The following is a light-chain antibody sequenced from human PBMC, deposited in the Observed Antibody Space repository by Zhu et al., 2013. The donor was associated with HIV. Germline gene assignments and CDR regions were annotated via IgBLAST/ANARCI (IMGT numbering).Light chain of an antibody. J-gene: IGLJ1*01. V-gene: IGLV1-40*01. CDR3: SSYAGRYTYV. CDR2: GNS. Sequence: QSVLTQPPSVSGAPGQRVTISCTGSSSNIGAGYDVHWYQQLPGTAPKLLIYGNSNRPSGVPDRFSGSKSGNTASLTISGLQAADEGDYYCSSYAGRYTYVFGTGTKVTVL. CDR1: SSNIGAGYD.